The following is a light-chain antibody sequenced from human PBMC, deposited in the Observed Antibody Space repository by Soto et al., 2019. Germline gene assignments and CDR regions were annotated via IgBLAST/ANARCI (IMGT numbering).Light chain of an antibody. CDR1: QDISNW. CDR3: QQADTFPLT. J-gene: IGKJ4*01. V-gene: IGKV1-12*01. Sequence: DIQLTQSPSFVSASVGDTVTITCRASQDISNWLAWYQQKPGKAPTFLIFAASNLRSGVPSRFSGSGSGTDFTLTITSLQPEDFATYYCQQADTFPLTFGGGTKVEIK. CDR2: AAS.